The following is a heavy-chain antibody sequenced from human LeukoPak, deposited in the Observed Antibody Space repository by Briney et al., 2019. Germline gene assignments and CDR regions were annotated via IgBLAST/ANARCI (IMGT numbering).Heavy chain of an antibody. J-gene: IGHJ4*02. V-gene: IGHV3-23*01. D-gene: IGHD1-1*01. CDR1: GFTFSSIA. Sequence: GGSLRLSCAASGFTFSSIAMTWVRQAPGKGLEWVSTIRSNRDTTYNADSVKGRFTISRDNSKNTRYLQLNSLRVEDTAIYYCAKGQELDDGVFDSWGQGTLVTVSS. CDR3: AKGQELDDGVFDS. CDR2: IRSNRDTT.